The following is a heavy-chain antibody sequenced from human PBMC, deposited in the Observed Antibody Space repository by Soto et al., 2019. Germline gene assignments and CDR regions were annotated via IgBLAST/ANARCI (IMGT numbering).Heavy chain of an antibody. CDR1: GYSFTSYG. D-gene: IGHD3-22*01. J-gene: IGHJ4*02. CDR3: ARRGFRNYDSSGYPY. CDR2: IYPGDSDT. V-gene: IGHV5-51*01. Sequence: AESLTTSCKVSGYSFTSYGIGWVLQMPGKGLEWMGIIYPGDSDTRYSPSFQGQVTISADKSISTAYLQWSSLKASDTAMYYCARRGFRNYDSSGYPYWGQGTMVTVSS.